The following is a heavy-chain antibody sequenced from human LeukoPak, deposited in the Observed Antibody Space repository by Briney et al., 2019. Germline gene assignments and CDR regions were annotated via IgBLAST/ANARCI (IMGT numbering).Heavy chain of an antibody. D-gene: IGHD3-22*01. CDR1: GGSFSSGGYY. CDR2: VYYSGNT. V-gene: IGHV4-61*08. J-gene: IGHJ4*02. Sequence: PSETLSLTCTVSGGSFSSGGYYWRWLRHPPGKGLEWLGYVYYSGNTNYNPSLKSRVTISVDTSKNQFSLKLSSVTAADTAVYYCARDYYDSSGYYDYWGQGALVTVSS. CDR3: ARDYYDSSGYYDY.